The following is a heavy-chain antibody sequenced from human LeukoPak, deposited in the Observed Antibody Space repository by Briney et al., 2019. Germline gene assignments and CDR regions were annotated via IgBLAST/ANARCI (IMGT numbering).Heavy chain of an antibody. V-gene: IGHV4-4*07. CDR2: IYSSGSI. D-gene: IGHD5-18*01. CDR1: GGSMSNYY. J-gene: IGHJ4*02. CDR3: ARDRGDTAMAHPFDY. Sequence: PSETLSLTCTVSGGSMSNYYWSWIRQPAGKGLEWIGRIYSSGSINYNPSLKSRVTMSVDTSKNQFSLKLSSVTAADTAVYYCARDRGDTAMAHPFDYWGQGTLVAVSS.